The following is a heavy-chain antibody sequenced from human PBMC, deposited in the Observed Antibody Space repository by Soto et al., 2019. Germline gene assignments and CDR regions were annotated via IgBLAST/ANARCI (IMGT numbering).Heavy chain of an antibody. CDR1: GYTFTSYA. Sequence: QVQLVQSGAEEKKPGASVKVSCKASGYTFTSYAMHWVRQAPGQRLEWMGWINAGNGNTKYSQKFQGRVTITRDTSASTAYMELSSLRSEDTAVYYCARDVVLVPAATGWFDPWGQGTLVTVSS. V-gene: IGHV1-3*05. J-gene: IGHJ5*02. D-gene: IGHD2-2*01. CDR2: INAGNGNT. CDR3: ARDVVLVPAATGWFDP.